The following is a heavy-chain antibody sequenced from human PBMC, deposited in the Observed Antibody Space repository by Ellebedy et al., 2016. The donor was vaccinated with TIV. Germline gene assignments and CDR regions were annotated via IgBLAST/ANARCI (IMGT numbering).Heavy chain of an antibody. CDR2: ISYDGTNK. J-gene: IGHJ4*02. D-gene: IGHD3-3*01. Sequence: PGGSLRLSCAASGFTFSNYAMHWVRQAPGKGLEWVALISYDGTNKYYADSVKGRLTISRDNSKNTLYLQLNSLRAEDTAVYYCAKTRTFLESLLLDYWGQGTLVTVSS. CDR1: GFTFSNYA. CDR3: AKTRTFLESLLLDY. V-gene: IGHV3-30*18.